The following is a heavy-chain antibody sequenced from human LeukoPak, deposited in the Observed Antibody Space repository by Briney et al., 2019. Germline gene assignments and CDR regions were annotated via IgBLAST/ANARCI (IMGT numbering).Heavy chain of an antibody. CDR3: ARGSVAVMLGY. D-gene: IGHD2-21*01. CDR1: GGSISSYY. Sequence: SETLSLTCTVSGGSISSYYWSWIRQPPGKGLEWTGYIYYSESTNYNPSLKSRVTISVDTSKNQFSLKLSSVTAADTAVYYCARGSVAVMLGYWGQGTLVTVSS. V-gene: IGHV4-59*01. J-gene: IGHJ4*02. CDR2: IYYSEST.